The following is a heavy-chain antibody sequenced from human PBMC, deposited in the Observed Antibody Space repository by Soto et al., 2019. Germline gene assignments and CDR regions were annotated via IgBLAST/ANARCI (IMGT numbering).Heavy chain of an antibody. CDR3: ARDFIVVVPAAHGMDV. J-gene: IGHJ6*02. Sequence: GASVKVSCKASGYTFTGYYMHWVRQAPGQGLEWMGWINPNSGGTNYAQKFQGRVTMTRDTSISTAYMELSRLRSDDTAVYYCARDFIVVVPAAHGMDVWGQGTTVTVSS. CDR2: INPNSGGT. D-gene: IGHD2-2*01. CDR1: GYTFTGYY. V-gene: IGHV1-2*02.